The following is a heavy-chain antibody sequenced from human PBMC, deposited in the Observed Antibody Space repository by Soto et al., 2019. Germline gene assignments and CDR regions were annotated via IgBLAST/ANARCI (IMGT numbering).Heavy chain of an antibody. D-gene: IGHD2-15*01. CDR1: GFTFSSYA. V-gene: IGHV3-23*01. Sequence: EVQLLESGGGLVQPGGSLRLSCAACGFTFSSYAMSWVRQAPGKGLEWVSAISGSGGSTYYADSVKGRFTISRDNSKNTLYLQMNSLRAEDTAVYYCAKDPTIGPYCSGGSGSSGNNWFDPWGQGTLVTVSS. CDR2: ISGSGGST. J-gene: IGHJ5*02. CDR3: AKDPTIGPYCSGGSGSSGNNWFDP.